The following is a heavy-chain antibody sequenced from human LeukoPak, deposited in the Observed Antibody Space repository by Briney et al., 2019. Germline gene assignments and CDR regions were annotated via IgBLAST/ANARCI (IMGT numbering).Heavy chain of an antibody. CDR3: AKPLLVTTIYYFDY. D-gene: IGHD5-12*01. Sequence: GGPLRLSCAASGFTFSSYAMSWARQAPGKGLEWVSAISGSGGSTYYADSVKGRFTISRDNSKNTLYLQMNSLRAEDTAVYYCAKPLLVTTIYYFDYWGQGTLVTVSS. J-gene: IGHJ4*02. CDR2: ISGSGGST. CDR1: GFTFSSYA. V-gene: IGHV3-23*01.